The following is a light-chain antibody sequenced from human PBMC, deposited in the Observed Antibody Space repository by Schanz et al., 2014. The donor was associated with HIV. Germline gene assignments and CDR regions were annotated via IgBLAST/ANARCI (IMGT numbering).Light chain of an antibody. CDR1: IGDIGVYTY. Sequence: QSALTQPPSASGSPGQSVTISCTGTIGDIGVYTYVSWYQHHPGKAPKLLISERTKRPSGVPDRFSGAKSGNTAFLLVSGLQDEDEADYYCTSYGGSNNLLFGGGTKLTVL. CDR2: ERT. CDR3: TSYGGSNNLL. V-gene: IGLV2-8*01. J-gene: IGLJ2*01.